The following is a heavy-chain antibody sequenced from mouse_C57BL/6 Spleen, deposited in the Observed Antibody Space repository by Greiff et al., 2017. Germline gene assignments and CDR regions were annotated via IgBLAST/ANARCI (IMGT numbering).Heavy chain of an antibody. Sequence: QVQLKQPGAELVKPGASVKMSCKASGYTFTSYWITWVKQRPGQGLEWIGDIYPGSGSTNYNEKFKSKATLTVDTSSSTAYMQLSSLTSEDSAVYYCARRENYYGSSYYFDYWGQGTTLTVSS. D-gene: IGHD1-1*01. V-gene: IGHV1-55*01. CDR3: ARRENYYGSSYYFDY. J-gene: IGHJ2*01. CDR2: IYPGSGST. CDR1: GYTFTSYW.